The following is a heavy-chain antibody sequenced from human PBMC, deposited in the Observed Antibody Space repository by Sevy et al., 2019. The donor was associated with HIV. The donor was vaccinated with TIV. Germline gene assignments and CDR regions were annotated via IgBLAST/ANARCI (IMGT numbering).Heavy chain of an antibody. V-gene: IGHV1-2*02. J-gene: IGHJ5*02. CDR2: INPNSGGT. CDR3: AGQPPPHYDSSGYHAWFDP. CDR1: GYTFTGYY. Sequence: ASVKVSCKASGYTFTGYYMHWVRQAPGQGLEWMGWINPNSGGTNNAQKFQGRVTMTRDTSTSTAYMERSRLGSDDTAVYYCAGQPPPHYDSSGYHAWFDPWGQGTLVTVSS. D-gene: IGHD3-22*01.